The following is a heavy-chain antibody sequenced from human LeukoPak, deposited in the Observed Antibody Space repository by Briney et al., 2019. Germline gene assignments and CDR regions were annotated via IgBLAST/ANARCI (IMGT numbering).Heavy chain of an antibody. V-gene: IGHV4-59*08. Sequence: PSETLSLTCTVSGGSISSYYGSWIRQPPGKGLEWIGYIYYSGSTNYNPSLKSRVTISVDTSKNQFSLKLSSVTAADTAVYYCARAITMVRGANLNWFDPWGQGTLVTVSS. CDR3: ARAITMVRGANLNWFDP. D-gene: IGHD3-10*01. J-gene: IGHJ5*02. CDR2: IYYSGST. CDR1: GGSISSYY.